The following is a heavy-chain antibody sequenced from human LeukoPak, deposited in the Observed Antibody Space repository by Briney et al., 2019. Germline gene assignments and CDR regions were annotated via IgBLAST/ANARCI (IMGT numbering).Heavy chain of an antibody. CDR3: ARDKRYFDWHDS. CDR1: GGSMNGYY. J-gene: IGHJ4*02. Sequence: PSGTLSLTCTVSGGSMNGYYWSWIRQSAGKGLEWIGRVHSTGNTNYNPFLMSRVIMSVDTSKNQFSLKVTSVTAADTAVYYCARDKRYFDWHDSWGLGTLVTVSS. D-gene: IGHD3-9*01. CDR2: VHSTGNT. V-gene: IGHV4-4*07.